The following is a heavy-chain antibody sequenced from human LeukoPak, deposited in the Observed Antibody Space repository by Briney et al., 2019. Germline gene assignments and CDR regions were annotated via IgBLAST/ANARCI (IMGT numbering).Heavy chain of an antibody. CDR1: GFAFSAYG. CDR3: ARVETGAAYYFDY. J-gene: IGHJ4*02. CDR2: ISSSSSYI. Sequence: GGSLRLSCAASGFAFSAYGMHWVRQAPGKGLEWVSSISSSSSYIYYADSVKGRFTISRDNAKNSLYLQMNSLRAEDTAVYYCARVETGAAYYFDYWGQGTLVTVSS. D-gene: IGHD1-26*01. V-gene: IGHV3-21*01.